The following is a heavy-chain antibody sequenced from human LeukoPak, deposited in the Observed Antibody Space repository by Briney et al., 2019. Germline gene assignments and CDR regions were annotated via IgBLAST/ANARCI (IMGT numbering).Heavy chain of an antibody. D-gene: IGHD1-26*01. CDR2: IYSGGST. Sequence: GGSLRLSCVASGFTFSTYWMAWVRQAPGKGLEWVSVIYSGGSTYYADSVKGRFTISRDNSKNTLYLQMNSLRAEDTAVYYCARDLGSGGDYWGQGTLVTVSS. CDR3: ARDLGSGGDY. J-gene: IGHJ4*02. V-gene: IGHV3-53*01. CDR1: GFTFSTYW.